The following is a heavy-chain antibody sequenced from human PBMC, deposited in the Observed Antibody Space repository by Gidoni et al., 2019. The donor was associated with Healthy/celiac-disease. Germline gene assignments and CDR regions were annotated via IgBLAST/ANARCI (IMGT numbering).Heavy chain of an antibody. CDR1: GYSFTSYW. CDR2: IYPSDSDT. D-gene: IGHD2-21*01. CDR3: ARYSSYYGMDV. V-gene: IGHV5-51*01. J-gene: IGHJ6*02. Sequence: EVQLVQSGAEVKKPGESLKISCKVSGYSFTSYWIGWVRQMPGKGLECMVIIYPSDSDTRYSPSFQGQVTISADKSISNAYLQWGSLKASDYAMYYCARYSSYYGMDVWGQGTTVTVSS.